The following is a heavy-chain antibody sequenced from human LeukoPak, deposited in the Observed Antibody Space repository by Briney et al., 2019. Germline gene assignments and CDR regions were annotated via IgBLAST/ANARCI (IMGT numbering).Heavy chain of an antibody. V-gene: IGHV4-34*01. CDR3: ARLRVRGVIRTPFDY. D-gene: IGHD3-10*01. Sequence: PSETLSLTCAVYGGSFSGYYWSWIRQPPGKGLEWIGEINHSGSTNYNPPLKSRVTISVDTSKNQFSLKLSSVTAADTAVYYCARLRVRGVIRTPFDYWGQGTLVTVSP. CDR1: GGSFSGYY. J-gene: IGHJ4*02. CDR2: INHSGST.